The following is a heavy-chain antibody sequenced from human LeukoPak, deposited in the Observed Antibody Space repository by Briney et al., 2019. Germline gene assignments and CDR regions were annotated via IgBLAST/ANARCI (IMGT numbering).Heavy chain of an antibody. D-gene: IGHD1-14*01. V-gene: IGHV4-59*12. CDR3: ARGPRSHRMNYYYGMDV. CDR2: INYSASG. J-gene: IGHJ6*02. CDR1: GGSISRYY. Sequence: SETLSLTCTVSGGSISRYYWSWIRQPPGKGLEWIGYINYSASGHYNPSLKSRVTISVDTSKNQFSLKLSSVTAADTAVYYCARGPRSHRMNYYYGMDVWGQGTTVTVS.